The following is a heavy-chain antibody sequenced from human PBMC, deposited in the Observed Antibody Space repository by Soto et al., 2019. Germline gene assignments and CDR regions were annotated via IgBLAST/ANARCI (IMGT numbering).Heavy chain of an antibody. Sequence: QVQLVESGGGVVQPGRSLRLSCAASGFTFSSYGMHWVRQAPGKGLEWVAVISYDGSNKYYADSVKGRFTISRDNSKNTLYLQMNSRRAEDTAVYYCAKDRGYGEPYYFDYWGQGTLVTVSS. CDR3: AKDRGYGEPYYFDY. D-gene: IGHD4-17*01. CDR1: GFTFSSYG. CDR2: ISYDGSNK. V-gene: IGHV3-30*18. J-gene: IGHJ4*02.